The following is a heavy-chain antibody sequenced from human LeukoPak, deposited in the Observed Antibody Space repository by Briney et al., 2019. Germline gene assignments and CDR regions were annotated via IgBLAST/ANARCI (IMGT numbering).Heavy chain of an antibody. CDR3: ARLASRGIAVAGYTSNWWSELDY. CDR1: GYTFTSYG. J-gene: IGHJ4*02. D-gene: IGHD6-19*01. CDR2: ISAYNGNT. Sequence: ASVKVSCKASGYTFTSYGISWVRQAPGQGLEWMGWISAYNGNTNYAQKLQGRVTMTTDTSTSTAYMELRSLRSDDTAVYYCARLASRGIAVAGYTSNWWSELDYWGQGTLVTVSS. V-gene: IGHV1-18*01.